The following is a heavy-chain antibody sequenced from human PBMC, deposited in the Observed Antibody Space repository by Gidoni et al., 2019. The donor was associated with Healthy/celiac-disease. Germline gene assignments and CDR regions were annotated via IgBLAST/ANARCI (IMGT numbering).Heavy chain of an antibody. CDR1: GFTCSSYG. Sequence: QVQLVESGGGVVQPGRSLRLSCAASGFTCSSYGMHRVRQAPGKGLEWVAVIWYDGSNKYYADSVKGRFTIARDNSKNTLYLQMNSLRAEDTAVYYCARKTDLGQWLDAFDYWGQGTLVTVSS. CDR3: ARKTDLGQWLDAFDY. CDR2: IWYDGSNK. D-gene: IGHD6-19*01. V-gene: IGHV3-33*01. J-gene: IGHJ4*02.